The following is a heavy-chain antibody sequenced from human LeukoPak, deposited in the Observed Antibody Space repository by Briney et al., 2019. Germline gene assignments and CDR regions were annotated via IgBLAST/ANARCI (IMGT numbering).Heavy chain of an antibody. J-gene: IGHJ4*02. CDR3: AGGIAAAGDHY. CDR2: IYYSGNT. D-gene: IGHD6-13*01. V-gene: IGHV4-59*08. Sequence: SETLSLTCTVSGGSISSYYWSWIRQPPGKGLEWIGYIYYSGNTNYNPSLKSRVTISVDTSKNQFSLKLSSVTAADTAVYYCAGGIAAAGDHYWGQGTLVTVSS. CDR1: GGSISSYY.